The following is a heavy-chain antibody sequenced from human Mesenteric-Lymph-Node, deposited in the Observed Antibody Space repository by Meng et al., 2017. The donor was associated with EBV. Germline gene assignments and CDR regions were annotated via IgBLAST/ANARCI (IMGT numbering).Heavy chain of an antibody. V-gene: IGHV3-21*01. J-gene: IGHJ4*02. CDR2: IGTTGNM. CDR1: GFTFSTYS. D-gene: IGHD2-21*01. Sequence: EVXLVESGGXLVKPGGSLRLSCVASGFTFSTYSMNWVRQAPGKGLEWVSTIGTTGNMYYADSVKGRFTISRDNAKTSVYLQMNSLRDEDTAVYYCARDTIVVDYWGQGTLVTVSS. CDR3: ARDTIVVDY.